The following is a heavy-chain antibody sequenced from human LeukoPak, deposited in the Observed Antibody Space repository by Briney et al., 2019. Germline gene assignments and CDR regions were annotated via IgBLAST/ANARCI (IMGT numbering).Heavy chain of an antibody. J-gene: IGHJ4*02. D-gene: IGHD6-13*01. CDR2: ISSSGSTM. CDR1: GFTFSDYY. Sequence: GGSLRLSCAASGFTFSDYYMNWIRQAPGKGLEWVSYISSSGSTMYYADSLKGRFTISRDNAKNSLYLQMNSLRAEDTAVYYCARDRPPGIAAAGTGYFDYWGQGTLVTVSS. V-gene: IGHV3-11*04. CDR3: ARDRPPGIAAAGTGYFDY.